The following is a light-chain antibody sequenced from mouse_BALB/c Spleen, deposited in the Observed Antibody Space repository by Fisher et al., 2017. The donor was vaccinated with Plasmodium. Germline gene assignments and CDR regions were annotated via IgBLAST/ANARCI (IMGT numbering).Light chain of an antibody. CDR1: QSLLYSDGKTY. J-gene: IGKJ5*01. CDR3: SQSTHLPLT. CDR2: LVS. V-gene: IGKV1-135*01. Sequence: DIVLTQSPLTLSVTIGQPASISCKSSQSLLYSDGKTYLNWLLQRPGQSPKRLISLVSKADSGVPDRFSGSGSVTDFTLKISRVEAEDLGVYFCSQSTHLPLTFGAGTKLELK.